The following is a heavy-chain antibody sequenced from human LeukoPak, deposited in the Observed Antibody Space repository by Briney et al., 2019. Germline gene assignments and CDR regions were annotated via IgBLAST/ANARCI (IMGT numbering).Heavy chain of an antibody. CDR2: IYPGDSDT. V-gene: IGHV5-51*01. Sequence: GESLKISCKGSGYSFTSYWIGWVRQMPGKGLEWMGIIYPGDSDTRYSPSFQGQVTISADKSISTAYLQWSSLKASDTAMYYCARSRGDILTGYYPNWFDPWGQGTLVTVSS. D-gene: IGHD3-9*01. CDR1: GYSFTSYW. CDR3: ARSRGDILTGYYPNWFDP. J-gene: IGHJ5*02.